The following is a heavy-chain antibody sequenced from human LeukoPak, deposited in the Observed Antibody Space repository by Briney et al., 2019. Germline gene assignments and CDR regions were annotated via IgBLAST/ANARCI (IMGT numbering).Heavy chain of an antibody. V-gene: IGHV1-2*02. CDR3: AREWVVDCSITSCYGHDAFDI. Sequence: ASVKVSCKATGYTFTGYYIYWVRQAPGQGLEWMGWINTNSGGTNYAQKFQGRVIMTRDPSISTAYIELSRLRSDDTAVYYCAREWVVDCSITSCYGHDAFDIGGQGTMVTVSS. J-gene: IGHJ3*02. CDR1: GYTFTGYY. CDR2: INTNSGGT. D-gene: IGHD2-2*01.